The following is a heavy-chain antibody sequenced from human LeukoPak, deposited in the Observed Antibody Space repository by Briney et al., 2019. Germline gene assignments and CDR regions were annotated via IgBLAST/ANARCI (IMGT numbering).Heavy chain of an antibody. J-gene: IGHJ4*02. D-gene: IGHD1-26*01. CDR3: AREGGSLPLDY. CDR2: IIPIFGTA. CDR1: GGTFSSYA. Sequence: ASVKVSCKASGGTFSSYAISWVRQAPGQGLERMGGIIPIFGTANYAQKFQGRVTITTDESTSTAYMELSSLRSEDTAVYYCAREGGSLPLDYWGQGTLVTVSS. V-gene: IGHV1-69*05.